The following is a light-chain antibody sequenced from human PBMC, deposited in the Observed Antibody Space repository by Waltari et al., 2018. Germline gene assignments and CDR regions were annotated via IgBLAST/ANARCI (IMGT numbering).Light chain of an antibody. CDR2: SVT. J-gene: IGLJ3*02. CDR1: SSDVGSYNR. Sequence: QSALTQPPSVSGSPGQSVTISCTGASSDVGSYNRVPWYQQPPGTVPKLLIYSVTNRPSGVPDRFSGSKSGNTASLTISGLQAEDEGDYYCNSFTSGNTWVFGGGTKLTVL. CDR3: NSFTSGNTWV. V-gene: IGLV2-18*02.